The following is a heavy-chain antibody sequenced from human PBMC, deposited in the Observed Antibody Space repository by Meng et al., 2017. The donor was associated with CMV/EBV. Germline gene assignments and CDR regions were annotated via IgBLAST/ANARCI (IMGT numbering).Heavy chain of an antibody. V-gene: IGHV4-4*07. Sequence: PGPCPLKPSATPSLPFTVSGGSRSRHDGSWIRQPASKRLWWIGRTYTSESTNYHPSLTSQVTMSVVTLKNQFSLKLSSVTAAYTAVYYCAIDSSGQYPHFDYWGQGTLVTVSS. CDR2: TYTSEST. J-gene: IGHJ4*02. CDR3: AIDSSGQYPHFDY. CDR1: GGSRSRHD. D-gene: IGHD6-19*01.